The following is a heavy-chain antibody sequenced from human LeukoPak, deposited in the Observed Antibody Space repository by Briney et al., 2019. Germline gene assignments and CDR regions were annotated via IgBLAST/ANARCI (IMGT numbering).Heavy chain of an antibody. CDR3: AKYYVFD. J-gene: IGHJ4*02. D-gene: IGHD3-16*01. CDR2: IWYDGSNK. CDR1: GFTFSSYG. V-gene: IGHV3-33*06. Sequence: PGRSLRLSCAASGFTFSSYGMHWVRQAPGKGLEWVAVIWYDGSNKYYADSVKGRFTISRDNSKNTLYLQMNSLRVEDTAVYYCAKYYVFDWGQGTLVTVSS.